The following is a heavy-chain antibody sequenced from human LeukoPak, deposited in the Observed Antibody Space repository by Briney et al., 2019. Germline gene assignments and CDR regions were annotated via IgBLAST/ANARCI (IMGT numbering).Heavy chain of an antibody. CDR3: AREQVPLGTGIDY. D-gene: IGHD3/OR15-3a*01. V-gene: IGHV3-48*02. CDR1: GFRFNSHS. CDR2: ISSGSSTI. Sequence: GGSLSLSCAASGFRFNSHSMNWGRQAPGQGLEWVSYISSGSSTIYYADSVKGRFTISRDNAKNSLYLQMSSLRDEDTAVYYCAREQVPLGTGIDYWGQGTLVTVSS. J-gene: IGHJ4*02.